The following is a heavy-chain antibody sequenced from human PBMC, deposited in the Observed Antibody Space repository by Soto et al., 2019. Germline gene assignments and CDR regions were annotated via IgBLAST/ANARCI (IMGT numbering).Heavy chain of an antibody. D-gene: IGHD2-15*01. CDR1: GVSINSADYA. J-gene: IGHJ5*01. Sequence: QVQLQESGPGLVKPSQTLSLTCNVSGVSINSADYAWSWIRQPPGKGLEWLGYIYIRGTTHYNPSLQGRIKVSRGKVTNQLARSLSSVTATDLALYYGIREPVCSGDRCLGFDSWGKGGLVIVSS. CDR2: IYIRGTT. V-gene: IGHV4-30-4*01. CDR3: IREPVCSGDRCLGFDS.